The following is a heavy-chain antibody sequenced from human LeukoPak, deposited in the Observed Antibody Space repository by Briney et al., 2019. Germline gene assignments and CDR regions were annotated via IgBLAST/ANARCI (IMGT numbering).Heavy chain of an antibody. V-gene: IGHV3-23*01. CDR3: ARAGLVYYFDY. CDR1: GLTFSSYG. Sequence: GGSLRLSCAASGLTFSSYGMSWVRQAPGRGLEWVSAISTTGGTTYYADSVKGRFTISRDNSKNTLYLQMNSLRAEDTAVYYCARAGLVYYFDYWGQGTLVTVSS. D-gene: IGHD3/OR15-3a*01. CDR2: ISTTGGTT. J-gene: IGHJ4*02.